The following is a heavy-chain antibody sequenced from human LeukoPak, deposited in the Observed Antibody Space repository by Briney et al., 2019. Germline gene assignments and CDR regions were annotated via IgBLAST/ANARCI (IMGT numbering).Heavy chain of an antibody. CDR2: IGSNGGST. Sequence: PGGSLRLSCSASGFTFSSYAMHWVRQAPGKGLEYVSAIGSNGGSTYYADSVKGRFTISRDNSKNTLYLQMSSLRAEDTAVYYCVKAPDRYFEAYFDYWGQGTLVTVSS. D-gene: IGHD3-9*01. CDR1: GFTFSSYA. V-gene: IGHV3-64D*06. CDR3: VKAPDRYFEAYFDY. J-gene: IGHJ4*02.